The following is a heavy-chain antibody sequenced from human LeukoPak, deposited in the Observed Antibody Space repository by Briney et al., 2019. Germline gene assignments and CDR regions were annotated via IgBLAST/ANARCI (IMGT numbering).Heavy chain of an antibody. CDR2: IKSKTDGATT. CDR1: GFTFSNAW. J-gene: IGHJ4*02. Sequence: GGSLRLSCAASGFTFSNAWMSWVRQAPGKGLEWVGRIKSKTDGATTDYAAPVKGRFTISRADSKNTLYLQMNSLKTEDTAVYYCTTDTDTAMVNDYWGQGTLVTVSS. D-gene: IGHD5-18*01. CDR3: TTDTDTAMVNDY. V-gene: IGHV3-15*01.